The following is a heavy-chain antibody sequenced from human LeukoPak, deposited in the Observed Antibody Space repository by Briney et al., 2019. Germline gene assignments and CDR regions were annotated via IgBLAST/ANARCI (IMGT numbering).Heavy chain of an antibody. J-gene: IGHJ4*02. Sequence: KPSEILSLTCTVSDYSISSNYYWGWIRQPPGKGLEWIASIYHSGSTYYNPSLKSRVTISVDTSKNQFSLKLSSVTAADTAVYYCARERIRGPIYWGQGTLVTVSS. CDR3: ARERIRGPIY. CDR1: DYSISSNYY. D-gene: IGHD3-3*02. V-gene: IGHV4-38-2*02. CDR2: IYHSGST.